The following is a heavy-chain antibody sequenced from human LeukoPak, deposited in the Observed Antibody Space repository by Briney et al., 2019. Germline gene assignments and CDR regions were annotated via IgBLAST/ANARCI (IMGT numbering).Heavy chain of an antibody. CDR3: AKANRSGTTQTHFDY. J-gene: IGHJ4*02. CDR1: GFTFDDYA. CDR2: ISWNSGSI. Sequence: GGSLRLSCAASGFTFDDYAMHWVRQAPGKGLEWVSGISWNSGSIGYADSVKGRFTISRDNAKNSLYLQMNSLRAEDTALYYCAKANRSGTTQTHFDYWGQGTLVTVSS. D-gene: IGHD1-7*01. V-gene: IGHV3-9*01.